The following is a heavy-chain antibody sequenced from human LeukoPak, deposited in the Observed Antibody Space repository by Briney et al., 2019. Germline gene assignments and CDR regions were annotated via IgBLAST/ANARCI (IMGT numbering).Heavy chain of an antibody. D-gene: IGHD3-22*01. V-gene: IGHV3-48*03. CDR2: ISSSGSTI. CDR3: ARDPTPYDSSAYLDY. J-gene: IGHJ4*02. Sequence: GGSLRLSCAASGFTFSSYEMNWVRQAPGRGLEWVPYISSSGSTIYYADSVKGRFTISRDNAKKSLYLQMNSLRAEDTAVYYCARDPTPYDSSAYLDYWGQGTLVTVSS. CDR1: GFTFSSYE.